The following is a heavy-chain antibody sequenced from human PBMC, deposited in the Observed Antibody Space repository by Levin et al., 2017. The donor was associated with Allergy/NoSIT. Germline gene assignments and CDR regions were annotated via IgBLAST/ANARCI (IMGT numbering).Heavy chain of an antibody. D-gene: IGHD6-6*01. V-gene: IGHV3-23*01. CDR2: ISGSGGST. CDR1: GFTFSSYA. CDR3: AKPGVYSIAARRHYYYYMDG. Sequence: GGSLRLSCAASGFTFSSYAMSWVRQAPGKGLEWVSAISGSGGSTYYADSVKGRFTISRDNTKNTLYLQMNSLRAEDTAVYYCAKPGVYSIAARRHYYYYMDGWGKGTTVTVSS. J-gene: IGHJ6*03.